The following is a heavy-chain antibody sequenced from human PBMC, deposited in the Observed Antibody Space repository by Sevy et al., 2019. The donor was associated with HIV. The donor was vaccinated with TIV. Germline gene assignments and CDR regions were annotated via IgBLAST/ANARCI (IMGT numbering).Heavy chain of an antibody. Sequence: SETLSLTCAVSGGSMSSYYWSWIRQPPGKGLEWIEYIYYSGSTNYNPALKSRVTISVDTSKNQFSLKLSSVTAADTAVYYCARLGSFRSGYYPYYFDYWGQGTLVTVSS. V-gene: IGHV4-59*12. J-gene: IGHJ4*02. D-gene: IGHD3-3*01. CDR2: IYYSGST. CDR3: ARLGSFRSGYYPYYFDY. CDR1: GGSMSSYY.